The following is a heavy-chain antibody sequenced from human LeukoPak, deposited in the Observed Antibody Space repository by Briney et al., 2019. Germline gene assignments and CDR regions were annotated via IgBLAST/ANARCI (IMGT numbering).Heavy chain of an antibody. CDR2: IYYSGST. J-gene: IGHJ5*02. V-gene: IGHV4-59*01. CDR3: ARDLRWLRQFDT. D-gene: IGHD4-17*01. CDR1: SGSISSYY. Sequence: SSETLSLTCTVASGSISSYYWRWIRQPPGQGLEWIGYIYYSGSTNYNPSLKSRITTSVDTSKKQFTLKLSYVTAADTAVYYCARDLRWLRQFDTCGQGTLFTVSS.